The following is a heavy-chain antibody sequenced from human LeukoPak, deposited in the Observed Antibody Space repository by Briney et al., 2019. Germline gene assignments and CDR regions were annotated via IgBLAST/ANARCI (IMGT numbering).Heavy chain of an antibody. V-gene: IGHV3-21*01. CDR2: ISSSSSYI. Sequence: PGGSLRLSCAASGFTFSTYSMNWVRQAPGKGPEWVSSISSSSSYIYYADSVKGRFTISRDNAKNSLYLQMNSLRAEDTAVYYCARVRGYSYGKRAFDYWGQGTLVTVSS. CDR1: GFTFSTYS. J-gene: IGHJ4*02. D-gene: IGHD5-18*01. CDR3: ARVRGYSYGKRAFDY.